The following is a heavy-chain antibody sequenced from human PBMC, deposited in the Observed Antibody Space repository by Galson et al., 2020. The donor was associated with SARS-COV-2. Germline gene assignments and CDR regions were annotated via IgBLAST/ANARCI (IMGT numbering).Heavy chain of an antibody. CDR2: ISGNGART. V-gene: IGHV3-64*02. D-gene: IGHD1-1*01. Sequence: GGSLRLSCAASGFIFSGYAMHWVRQAPGKGLEHVSAISGNGARTYYGDSVKGRFTVSRDNSKNTLFLQMGSLRVEDTAVYYCARDRAWNDVRSAFDIWGQGTMVSGSS. J-gene: IGHJ3*02. CDR1: GFIFSGYA. CDR3: ARDRAWNDVRSAFDI.